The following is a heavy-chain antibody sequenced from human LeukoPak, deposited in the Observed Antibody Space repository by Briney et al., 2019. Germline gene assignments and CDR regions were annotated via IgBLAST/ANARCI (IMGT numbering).Heavy chain of an antibody. CDR1: GGSFSGYY. CDR3: ARVAGYYDFWSGYYTGFGY. J-gene: IGHJ4*02. V-gene: IGHV4-34*01. Sequence: TSETLSLTCAVYGGSFSGYYWSWIRQPPGKGLEWIGEINHSGSTNYNPSLKSRVTISVDTSKNQFSLKLSSVTAADTAVYYCARVAGYYDFWSGYYTGFGYWGQGTLVTVSS. CDR2: INHSGST. D-gene: IGHD3-3*01.